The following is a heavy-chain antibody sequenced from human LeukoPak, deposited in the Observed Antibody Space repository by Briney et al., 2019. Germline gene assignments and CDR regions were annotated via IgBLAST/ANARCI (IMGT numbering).Heavy chain of an antibody. CDR2: IYSGGST. CDR1: GFTVSSNY. J-gene: IGHJ4*02. Sequence: GGSLRLSCAASGFTVSSNYMSWVRQAPGKGLEWVSVIYSGGSTYYADSVKGRFTISRDNSKNTLYLQVNSLRAEDTAVYYCARFSSGWADYWGQGTLVTVSS. V-gene: IGHV3-53*01. CDR3: ARFSSGWADY. D-gene: IGHD6-19*01.